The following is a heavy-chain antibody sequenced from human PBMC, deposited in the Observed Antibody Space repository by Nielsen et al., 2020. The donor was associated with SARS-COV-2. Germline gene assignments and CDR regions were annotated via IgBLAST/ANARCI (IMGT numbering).Heavy chain of an antibody. V-gene: IGHV3-11*04. CDR2: IISSGTTI. CDR1: GFTFSDYY. CDR3: ARARSSSSLLFDY. J-gene: IGHJ4*02. Sequence: GGSLRLSCAASGFTFSDYYMSWIRQAPGKGLEWVSSIISSGTTIYYADSVKGRFTISRDNAKNSLYLQMNSLRAEDTAVYYCARARSSSSLLFDYWGQGTLVTVSS. D-gene: IGHD6-13*01.